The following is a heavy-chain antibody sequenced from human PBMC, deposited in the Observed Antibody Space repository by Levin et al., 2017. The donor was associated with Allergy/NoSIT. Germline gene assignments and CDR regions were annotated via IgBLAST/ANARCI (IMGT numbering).Heavy chain of an antibody. V-gene: IGHV4-59*01. CDR3: ARVAHRMFIYHKDAFDM. D-gene: IGHD3-10*01. Sequence: SETLSLTCTVSGGSINNNYWSWIRQSPGKGLEWIGYIYYTGTTDYNPSLKSRVNISVDTSKSQFSLKLTSVTAADTAVYYCARVAHRMFIYHKDAFDMWGQGRMVTVSS. J-gene: IGHJ3*02. CDR2: IYYTGTT. CDR1: GGSINNNY.